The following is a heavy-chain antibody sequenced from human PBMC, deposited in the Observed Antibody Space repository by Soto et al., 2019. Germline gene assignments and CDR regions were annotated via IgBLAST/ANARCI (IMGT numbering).Heavy chain of an antibody. J-gene: IGHJ6*03. Sequence: GASVKVSCKASGYTFTSYDINWVRQATGQGLEWMGWMNPNSGNTGYAQKFQGRVTMTRNTSISTAYMELSSLRSEDTAVYYCARAVRRVVVSAAMNYYYYYMDVWGKGTTVTVSS. CDR3: ARAVRRVVVSAAMNYYYYYMDV. V-gene: IGHV1-8*01. D-gene: IGHD2-2*01. CDR1: GYTFTSYD. CDR2: MNPNSGNT.